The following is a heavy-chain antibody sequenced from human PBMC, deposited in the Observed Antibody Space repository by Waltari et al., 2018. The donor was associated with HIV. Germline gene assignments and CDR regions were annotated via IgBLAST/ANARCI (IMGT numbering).Heavy chain of an antibody. D-gene: IGHD3-10*01. CDR1: GYRSTNYW. J-gene: IGHJ4*02. CDR2: IDRSDSYT. V-gene: IGHV5-10-1*01. Sequence: EVQLVQSGAEVKKSGESLRISCTTSGYRSTNYWINWVRQIPGKGLEWMGRIDRSDSYTNYSPSFQGHVTISVDKSISTAYLQWSSLKASDTAIYYCARQWSSGSYLDYWGQGTLVTVSS. CDR3: ARQWSSGSYLDY.